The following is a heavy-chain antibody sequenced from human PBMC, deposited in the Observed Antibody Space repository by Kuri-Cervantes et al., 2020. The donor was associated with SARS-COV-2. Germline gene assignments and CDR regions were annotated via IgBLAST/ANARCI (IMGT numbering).Heavy chain of an antibody. CDR3: AHWGRSDYYYYMDV. J-gene: IGHJ6*03. D-gene: IGHD7-27*01. Sequence: SGPTLVKPTRTLTLTCTFSGFSLSTSGVGVGWIRQPPGKALEWLALIYWNDDKRYSPSLKSRLTITKDTSKNQVVLTMTNMDPVDTATYYCAHWGRSDYYYYMDVWGKGTTVTVSS. CDR1: GFSLSTSGVG. V-gene: IGHV2-5*01. CDR2: IYWNDDK.